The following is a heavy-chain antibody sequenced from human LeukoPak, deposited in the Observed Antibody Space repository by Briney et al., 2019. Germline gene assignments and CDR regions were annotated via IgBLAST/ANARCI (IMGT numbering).Heavy chain of an antibody. Sequence: PGGSLRLSCAASGFTFSSNTMSWARQAPGKGLEWVSSITGSGDTTYFADSVKGRFTISRDNSKNTLYLQMNSPRADDTAVYYCATEGWDWGQGTLVTVSS. D-gene: IGHD1-26*01. V-gene: IGHV3-23*01. CDR2: ITGSGDTT. CDR1: GFTFSSNT. CDR3: ATEGWD. J-gene: IGHJ4*02.